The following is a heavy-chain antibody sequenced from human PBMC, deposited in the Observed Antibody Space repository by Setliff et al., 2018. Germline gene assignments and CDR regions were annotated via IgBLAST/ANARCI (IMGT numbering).Heavy chain of an antibody. J-gene: IGHJ6*03. D-gene: IGHD4-17*01. V-gene: IGHV5-51*01. CDR2: IYPGDSDT. CDR1: GYSFTSYW. CDR3: ARHRGVDYGDLYYYYYYMDV. Sequence: GESLKISCKGSGYSFTSYWIGWVRQMPGKGLERMGIIYPGDSDTRYSPSFQGQVTISADKSISTAYLQWSSLKASDTAMYYCARHRGVDYGDLYYYYYYMDVWGKGTTVTVSS.